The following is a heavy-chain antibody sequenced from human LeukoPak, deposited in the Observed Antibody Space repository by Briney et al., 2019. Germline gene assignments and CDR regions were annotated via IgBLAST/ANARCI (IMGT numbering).Heavy chain of an antibody. Sequence: GGSLRLSCAASGFTFSSYAMSWVRQAPGRGLEWVSGISGSGGSTYYADSVKGRFTIHRDNSKNTLYLQMNSLRAEDTAAYYCAKRDDNNAYYFDYWGQGTLVTVSS. CDR2: ISGSGGST. J-gene: IGHJ4*02. D-gene: IGHD1/OR15-1a*01. CDR3: AKRDDNNAYYFDY. V-gene: IGHV3-23*01. CDR1: GFTFSSYA.